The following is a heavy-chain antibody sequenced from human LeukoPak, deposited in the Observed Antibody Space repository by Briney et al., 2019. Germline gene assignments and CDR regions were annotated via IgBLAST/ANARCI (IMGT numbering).Heavy chain of an antibody. CDR1: GFTFSSYS. CDR2: ISSSTNTI. Sequence: PGGSLRLSCAASGFTFSSYSMNWVRQAPGKGLEWVSYISSSTNTIYYADSVKGRFTIFRDNAKNSLFLQMNSLRDEDTAVYYCARGGYGANDDAFDIWGQGTMVTVSS. V-gene: IGHV3-48*02. D-gene: IGHD4-23*01. CDR3: ARGGYGANDDAFDI. J-gene: IGHJ3*02.